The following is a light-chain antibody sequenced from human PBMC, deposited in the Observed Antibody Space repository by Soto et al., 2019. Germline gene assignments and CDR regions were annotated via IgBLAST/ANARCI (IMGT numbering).Light chain of an antibody. Sequence: QSALTQPASVSGSPGQSIIISCTGTSNDVGSYNLVSWYQHHPGKAPKLMIFEGSKRPSGVSNRFSGSKSGNTASLTISGLQAEDEADFYCCSYAGSNYYVFGTGTKVTVL. CDR1: SNDVGSYNL. J-gene: IGLJ1*01. V-gene: IGLV2-23*01. CDR3: CSYAGSNYYV. CDR2: EGS.